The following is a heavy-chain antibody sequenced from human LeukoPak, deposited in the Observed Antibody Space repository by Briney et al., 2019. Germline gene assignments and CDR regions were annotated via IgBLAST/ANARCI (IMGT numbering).Heavy chain of an antibody. D-gene: IGHD3-22*01. CDR2: IYYSGST. J-gene: IGHJ4*02. CDR1: GGSISSYY. CDR3: ARNTYYYDSSGYQPFDY. Sequence: TTSETLSLTCTVSGGSISSYYWSWIRQPPVKGLEWIGYIYYSGSTNYNPSLKSRVTISVDTSKNQFSLKLSSVTAADTAVYYCARNTYYYDSSGYQPFDYWGQGTLVTVSS. V-gene: IGHV4-59*12.